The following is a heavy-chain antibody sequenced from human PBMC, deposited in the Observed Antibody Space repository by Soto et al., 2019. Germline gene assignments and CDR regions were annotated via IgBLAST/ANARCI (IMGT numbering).Heavy chain of an antibody. D-gene: IGHD6-19*01. CDR3: AREATKRLTSSWVEWFDP. CDR2: IHYSGNT. V-gene: IGHV4-59*01. J-gene: IGHJ5*02. Sequence: SETLSLTCSVSGGSISTYYWSWIWQPPGKGLEWIGYIHYSGNTKYNPSLNSRVAISVDTSKNQISLRLSSVTAADTAVYYCAREATKRLTSSWVEWFDPWGPGTLVTVSS. CDR1: GGSISTYY.